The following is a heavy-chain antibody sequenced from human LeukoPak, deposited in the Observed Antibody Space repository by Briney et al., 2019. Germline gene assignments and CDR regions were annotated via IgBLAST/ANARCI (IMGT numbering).Heavy chain of an antibody. CDR3: ARYGDGIVVVIDAFDI. J-gene: IGHJ3*02. CDR2: IYYSGST. D-gene: IGHD3-22*01. V-gene: IGHV4-39*07. Sequence: EPSETLSLTCTVSGGSISSSSYYWGWIRQPPGKGLEWIGSIYYSGSTYYNPSLKSRVTISVDKSKNQFSLKLSSVTAADTAVYYCARYGDGIVVVIDAFDIWGQGTMVTVSS. CDR1: GGSISSSSYY.